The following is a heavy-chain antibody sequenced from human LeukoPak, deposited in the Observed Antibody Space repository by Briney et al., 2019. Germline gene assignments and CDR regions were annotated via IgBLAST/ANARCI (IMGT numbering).Heavy chain of an antibody. J-gene: IGHJ4*02. Sequence: GGSLRLSCAASGFTFSSYGMHWVRQTPGKGLEWVAFIRYDGSNEFYVDSVKGRFTISRDNSKSTLYLQMTSLRSEDTAVYYCARVPTAWSGYYPFDYWGQGTLVTVPS. CDR3: ARVPTAWSGYYPFDY. D-gene: IGHD3-3*01. CDR2: IRYDGSNE. V-gene: IGHV3-30*02. CDR1: GFTFSSYG.